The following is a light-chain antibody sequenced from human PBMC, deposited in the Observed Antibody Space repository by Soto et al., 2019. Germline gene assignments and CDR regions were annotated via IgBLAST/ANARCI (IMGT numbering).Light chain of an antibody. V-gene: IGLV1-40*01. J-gene: IGLJ1*01. CDR2: SNT. CDR1: SANIGAGFD. CDR3: QASDSGVTGSV. Sequence: QSVLTQPPSVSGAPVQTVTISCTGCSANIGAGFDVHWYQQVPGTGPKLVLYSNTARPSGVPDRFSGSRSGSSGSLAITGLQHEDQADYYYQASDSGVTGSVFGTGTKLTVL.